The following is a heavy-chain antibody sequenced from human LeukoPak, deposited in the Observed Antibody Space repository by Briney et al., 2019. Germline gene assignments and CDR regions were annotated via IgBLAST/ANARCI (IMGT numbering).Heavy chain of an antibody. Sequence: ALRLSCAASGFTFSSYAMHWVRQAPGKGLEWVAVISYDGSNKYYADSVKGRFTISRDNSKNTLYLQMNSLRAEDTAVYYCAKDSSPGGSYRNWFDPWGQGTLVTVSS. CDR2: ISYDGSNK. V-gene: IGHV3-30-3*01. J-gene: IGHJ5*02. CDR3: AKDSSPGGSYRNWFDP. D-gene: IGHD1-26*01. CDR1: GFTFSSYA.